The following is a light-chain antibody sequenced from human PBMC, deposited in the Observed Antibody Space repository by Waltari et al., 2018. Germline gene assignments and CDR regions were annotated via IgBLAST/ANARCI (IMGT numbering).Light chain of an antibody. CDR1: KLGDKY. V-gene: IGLV3-1*01. CDR2: QDT. J-gene: IGLJ2*01. CDR3: QAWDSNTLF. Sequence: YELTQPPSVSVSPGQTATITCSGDKLGDKYTCWYQQRPGQSPVLLIYQDTKRPSGIPERFSGSNSGNTATLTISGTQAMDEGDYFCQAWDSNTLFFGGRTKLTVL.